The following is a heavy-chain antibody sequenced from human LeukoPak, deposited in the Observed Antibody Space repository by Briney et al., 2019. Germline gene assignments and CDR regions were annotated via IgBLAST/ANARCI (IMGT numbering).Heavy chain of an antibody. CDR3: ARVRHGPGSDAFDI. J-gene: IGHJ3*02. D-gene: IGHD2-15*01. CDR1: GFTVSSNY. V-gene: IGHV3-66*02. Sequence: GGSLRLSCAASGFTVSSNYMSWVRLAPGKGLDWVSVIYSGGSTYYADSVKGRFTISRDNSKNTLYLQMNSLRAEDTAVYYCARVRHGPGSDAFDIWGQGTMVTVSS. CDR2: IYSGGST.